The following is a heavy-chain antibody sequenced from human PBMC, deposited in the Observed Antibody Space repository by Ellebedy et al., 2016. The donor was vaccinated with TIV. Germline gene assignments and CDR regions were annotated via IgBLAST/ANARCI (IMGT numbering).Heavy chain of an antibody. V-gene: IGHV3-23*01. CDR3: AKDDWPRDGISCFFDY. Sequence: GESLKISCAASGFTFTTYAMTWVRQAPGKGLEWVSSFSGSGGRSSFADFVKGRFPISRYNSKNTLYLQMNSLKAEDTTVYFCAKDDWPRDGISCFFDYWGQGSLVTVSS. CDR1: GFTFTTYA. J-gene: IGHJ4*02. CDR2: FSGSGGRS. D-gene: IGHD6-13*01.